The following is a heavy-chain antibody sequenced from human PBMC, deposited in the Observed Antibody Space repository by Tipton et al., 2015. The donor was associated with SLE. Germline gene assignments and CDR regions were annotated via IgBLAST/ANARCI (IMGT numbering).Heavy chain of an antibody. Sequence: GSLRLSCAASGFNFYSYGMHWARQAPGKGLEWVALIQYDGSNQYYADSVKGRFTISRDNSKNMLFLQMNSLRAEDTALYYCAKNLRTGSDYIRRDAFDIWGQGTMVTVSS. D-gene: IGHD1-26*01. J-gene: IGHJ3*02. CDR3: AKNLRTGSDYIRRDAFDI. CDR2: IQYDGSNQ. V-gene: IGHV3-30*02. CDR1: GFNFYSYG.